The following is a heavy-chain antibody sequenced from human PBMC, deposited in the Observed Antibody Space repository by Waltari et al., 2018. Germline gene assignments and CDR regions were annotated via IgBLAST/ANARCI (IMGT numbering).Heavy chain of an antibody. CDR1: GGSISSSSYY. V-gene: IGHV4-39*01. D-gene: IGHD6-13*01. CDR3: ARTGYSSSWYFDSGLPNWFDP. Sequence: QLQLQESGPGLVKPSETLSLTCTVSGGSISSSSYYWGWIRKPPGKGLEWIGSIYYSGSTYYNPSLKSRVTISVDTSKNQFSLKLSSVTAADTAVYYCARTGYSSSWYFDSGLPNWFDPWGQGTLVTVSS. J-gene: IGHJ5*02. CDR2: IYYSGST.